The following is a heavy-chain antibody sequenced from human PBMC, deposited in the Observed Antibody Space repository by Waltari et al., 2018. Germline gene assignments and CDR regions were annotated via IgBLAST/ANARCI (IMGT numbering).Heavy chain of an antibody. CDR1: EFRVSDYA. Sequence: EVQLLESGGGLVQPGASLRLSCAALEFRVSDYAMNWVRRAPGKGLEWVSGISVSGENTYYRNAVEGRFTMDRDSSSNRLLLQMNSLRADDTAIYYCAKVRGNYHYGMDVWGQGTTVTVSS. CDR2: ISVSGENT. J-gene: IGHJ6*02. D-gene: IGHD3-10*01. CDR3: AKVRGNYHYGMDV. V-gene: IGHV3-23*02.